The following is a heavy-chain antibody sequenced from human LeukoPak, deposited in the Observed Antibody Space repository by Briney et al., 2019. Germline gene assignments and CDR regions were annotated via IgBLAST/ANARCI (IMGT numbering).Heavy chain of an antibody. V-gene: IGHV3-74*01. Sequence: GGSLRLSCAASGFTFSRSTLHWVRQAPGKGLVWVSRIKSDGSTNYADSVKGRFTISRDNAKNTVSLQMNSLRAEDTGVYYCARAPSEIGGYYPEYFRHWGQGTLVTVSS. CDR1: GFTFSRST. J-gene: IGHJ1*01. CDR3: ARAPSEIGGYYPEYFRH. CDR2: IKSDGST. D-gene: IGHD3-22*01.